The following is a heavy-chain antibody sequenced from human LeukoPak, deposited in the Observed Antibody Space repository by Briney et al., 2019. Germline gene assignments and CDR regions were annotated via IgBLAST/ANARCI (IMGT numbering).Heavy chain of an antibody. CDR2: ISYDGSRK. CDR1: GFTFSSYG. D-gene: IGHD2-15*01. J-gene: IGHJ4*02. V-gene: IGHV3-30*18. Sequence: GRSLRLSCAASGFTFSSYGMHWVRQAPGKGLEWVAVISYDGSRKYYADSVKGRFTISRDNSKNTVYLQMSSLRAEDTAVYHCAKDVGSGGASWYCDFWGQGTLVTVSS. CDR3: AKDVGSGGASWYCDF.